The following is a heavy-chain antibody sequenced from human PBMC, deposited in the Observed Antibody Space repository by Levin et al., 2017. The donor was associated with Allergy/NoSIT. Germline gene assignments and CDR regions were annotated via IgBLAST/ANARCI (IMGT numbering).Heavy chain of an antibody. CDR2: ISSSSSTI. CDR1: GFTFSSYS. J-gene: IGHJ4*02. Sequence: GGSLRLSCAASGFTFSSYSMNWVRQAPGKGLEWVSYISSSSSTIYYADSVKGRFTISRDNAKNSLYLQMNSLRAEDTAVYYCARDRILSKALGSWTFDYWGQGTLVTVSS. CDR3: ARDRILSKALGSWTFDY. V-gene: IGHV3-48*01. D-gene: IGHD3-10*01.